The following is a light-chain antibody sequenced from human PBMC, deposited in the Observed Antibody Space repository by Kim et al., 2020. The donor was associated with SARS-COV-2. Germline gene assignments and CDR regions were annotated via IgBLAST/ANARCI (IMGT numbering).Light chain of an antibody. V-gene: IGKV3-15*01. CDR1: PSVSSN. CDR3: HQYNNWPET. Sequence: EIVMTQSPATLSVSPGERATLSCRASPSVSSNLAWYQQKPGQAPRLLIYGASTRATGIPARFSGSGSGTEFTLTISSLQSEDFAVYYCHQYNNWPETFGQGTKGDIK. CDR2: GAS. J-gene: IGKJ1*01.